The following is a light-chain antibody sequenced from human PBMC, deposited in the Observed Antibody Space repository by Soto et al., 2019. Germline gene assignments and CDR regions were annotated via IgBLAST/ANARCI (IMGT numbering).Light chain of an antibody. V-gene: IGKV1-5*01. CDR2: EAS. Sequence: DIQMTQSPSTLSASVRDRVTITCRASQSISGWLAWYQQKPGTAPKLLIYEASNLESGVPSRFSGSGSGTEFTLTISSLQPDDFATYYCQQYNSYWTFGQGTKVDI. CDR3: QQYNSYWT. J-gene: IGKJ1*01. CDR1: QSISGW.